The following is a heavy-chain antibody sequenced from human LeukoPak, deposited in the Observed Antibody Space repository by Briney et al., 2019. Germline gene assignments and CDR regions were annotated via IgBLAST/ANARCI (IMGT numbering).Heavy chain of an antibody. J-gene: IGHJ5*02. CDR3: ASFIATANTAGFDP. V-gene: IGHV4-4*02. CDR2: IYHSGST. Sequence: SETLSLTCAVSGGSISSSNWWSWVRQPPGKGLEWIGEIYHSGSTNYNPSLKSRVTISVDKSKNQFSLKLSSVTAADTAVYYCASFIATANTAGFDPWGQGTLVTVSS. D-gene: IGHD6-13*01. CDR1: GGSISSSNW.